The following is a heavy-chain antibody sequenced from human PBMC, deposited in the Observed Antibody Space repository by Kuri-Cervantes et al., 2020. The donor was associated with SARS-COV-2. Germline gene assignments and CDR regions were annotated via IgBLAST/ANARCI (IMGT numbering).Heavy chain of an antibody. CDR3: AKDQSARYYDSSGLFDY. CDR2: ISYDGSNK. V-gene: IGHV3-30*18. J-gene: IGHJ4*02. Sequence: GESLKISCAASGFTFSSYGMHWVRQAPGKGLEWVVVISYDGSNKYYADSVKGRFTISRDNSKNTLYLQMNSLRAEDTAVYYCAKDQSARYYDSSGLFDYWGQGTLVTVSS. D-gene: IGHD3-22*01. CDR1: GFTFSSYG.